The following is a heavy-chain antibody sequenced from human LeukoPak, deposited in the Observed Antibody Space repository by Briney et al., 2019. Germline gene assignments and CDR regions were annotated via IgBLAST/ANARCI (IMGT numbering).Heavy chain of an antibody. CDR3: AREADGYNLNWFDP. V-gene: IGHV3-30*03. Sequence: PGGSLRLSCVPSVFTFTHYCFHWVRPAPGKALEWVSFISYNGNTQYGDSVTGRFTISRDTLYLEMNGLRSGDTAVYYCAREADGYNLNWFDPWGQGTLVAVSS. CDR1: VFTFTHYC. D-gene: IGHD5-24*01. J-gene: IGHJ5*02. CDR2: ISYNGNTQ.